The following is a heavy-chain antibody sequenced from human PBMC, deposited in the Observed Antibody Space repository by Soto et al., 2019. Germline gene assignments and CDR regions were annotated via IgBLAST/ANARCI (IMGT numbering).Heavy chain of an antibody. J-gene: IGHJ6*02. V-gene: IGHV4-31*03. CDR2: IYYSGST. CDR1: AGSISSGGYY. D-gene: IGHD3-3*01. CDR3: ASTIQAGYYYYGMDV. Sequence: QVQLQESCPGLVKPSQTLSLTCTVSAGSISSGGYYWSWIRQHPGKGLEWVGYIYYSGSTYYNPSLKSRVTISGDTYKNQFSVKLRSVTAADTTVYYWASTIQAGYYYYGMDVWGQGTTIPVSS.